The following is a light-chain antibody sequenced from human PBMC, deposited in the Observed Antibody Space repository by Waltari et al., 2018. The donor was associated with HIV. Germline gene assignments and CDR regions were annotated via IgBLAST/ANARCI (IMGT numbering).Light chain of an antibody. CDR1: QSVSTH. V-gene: IGKV3-15*01. Sequence: EIMMTQSPATLSVSPGARATLPCRASQSVSTHLAWYQQNPGQAPRLLLYGASTRATGIPARFSGSGSGTDFTLTISSLQSEDSVTYYCQQYNNWPLAFGGGTKVEIK. CDR3: QQYNNWPLA. CDR2: GAS. J-gene: IGKJ4*01.